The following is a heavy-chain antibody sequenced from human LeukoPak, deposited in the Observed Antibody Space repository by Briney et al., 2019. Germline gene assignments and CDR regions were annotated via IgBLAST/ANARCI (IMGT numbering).Heavy chain of an antibody. CDR1: GYSFLDYW. V-gene: IGHV5-51*01. CDR2: IFPHDSDI. CDR3: ARRSPDYYYYYMDV. Sequence: GESLKISCKGSGYSFLDYWIGWVRQMPGKGPELMGLIFPHDSDIKYSPSFQGQVTISVDKSISTAYLQWSSLKASDTAMYYCARRSPDYYYYYMDVWGKGTTVTVSS. J-gene: IGHJ6*03. D-gene: IGHD1-14*01.